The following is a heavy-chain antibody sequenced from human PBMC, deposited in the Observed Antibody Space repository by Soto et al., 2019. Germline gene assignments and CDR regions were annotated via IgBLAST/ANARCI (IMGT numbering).Heavy chain of an antibody. V-gene: IGHV4-59*01. CDR3: GRDLWGYCGTDCYPLDV. D-gene: IGHD2-21*02. CDR2: LYNTGST. J-gene: IGHJ6*02. Sequence: ASETLSLTCTVSGGSISRYYWSWIRQPPGKGLEWIGYLYNTGSTIYNPSLESRVTISVDTSKNQFSLKLNSVTAADTAVYYCGRDLWGYCGTDCYPLDVWGPGTTVTVSS. CDR1: GGSISRYY.